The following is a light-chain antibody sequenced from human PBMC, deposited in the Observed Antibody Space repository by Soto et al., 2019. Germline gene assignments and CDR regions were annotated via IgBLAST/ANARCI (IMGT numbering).Light chain of an antibody. Sequence: QSVLTQPASVSGSPGQSITISCTGTSSDVGGYNHVSWYQHSPGKAPKLILFPVSDRPSGVSHRFSGSKSGNTASLTISGLHAEDEADYYCCSYTSLSTVVFGGGTKLTVL. V-gene: IGLV2-14*01. CDR1: SSDVGGYNH. CDR2: PVS. CDR3: CSYTSLSTVV. J-gene: IGLJ2*01.